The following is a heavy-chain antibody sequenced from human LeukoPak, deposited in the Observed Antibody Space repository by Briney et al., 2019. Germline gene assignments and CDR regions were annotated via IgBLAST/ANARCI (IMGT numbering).Heavy chain of an antibody. D-gene: IGHD2-2*01. CDR2: ISYDGSNK. CDR1: GFTFSSYA. Sequence: GGSLRLSCAASGFTFSSYAMHWVRQAPGKGLEWVAVISYDGSNKYYADSVKGRFTISRDNSKNTLYLQMNSLRAEDTAMYYCARSSSTSCYRYWGQGTLVTVSS. J-gene: IGHJ4*02. V-gene: IGHV3-30-3*01. CDR3: ARSSSTSCYRY.